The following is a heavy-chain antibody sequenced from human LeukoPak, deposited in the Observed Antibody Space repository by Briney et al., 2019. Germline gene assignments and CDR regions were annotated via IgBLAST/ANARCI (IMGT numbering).Heavy chain of an antibody. CDR1: GYTFTGYY. Sequence: GASVKVSCKASGYTFTGYYMHWVRQAPGQGLEWMGWINPKSGGTNYAQKFQGRVTMTRDTSISTAYMELSRLRSDDTAVYYCARDPGYDILAGGHYFDYWGQGTLVTVSS. CDR3: ARDPGYDILAGGHYFDY. J-gene: IGHJ4*02. CDR2: INPKSGGT. D-gene: IGHD3-9*01. V-gene: IGHV1-2*02.